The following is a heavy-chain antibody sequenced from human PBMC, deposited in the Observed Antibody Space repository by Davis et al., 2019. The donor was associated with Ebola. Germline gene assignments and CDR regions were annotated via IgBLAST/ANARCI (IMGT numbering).Heavy chain of an antibody. V-gene: IGHV3-53*01. J-gene: IGHJ3*01. D-gene: IGHD3-22*01. CDR3: ANYYDSTGYFPGGFHV. CDR1: GFTVSSHY. CDR2: LYSGGTT. Sequence: SLNISCAASGFTVSSHYMTWVREAPGKGLEWISILYSGGTTYYADSVKGRFTISRDSSQNSLYLQMNDLGAEDTAIYYCANYYDSTGYFPGGFHVWGQGTMVIVSS.